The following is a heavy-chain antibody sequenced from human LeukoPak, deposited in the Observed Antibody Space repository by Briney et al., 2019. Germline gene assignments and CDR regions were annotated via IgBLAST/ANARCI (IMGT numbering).Heavy chain of an antibody. J-gene: IGHJ4*02. CDR2: ISSSSSYI. CDR3: ARDHNWNDDPNY. D-gene: IGHD1-1*01. Sequence: GGSLRLSCAASGFTFSSYSMNWVRQAPGKGLEWVSSISSSSSYIYYADPVKGRFTISRDNAKNSLYLQMNSLRAEDTAVYYCARDHNWNDDPNYWGQGTLVTVSS. V-gene: IGHV3-21*01. CDR1: GFTFSSYS.